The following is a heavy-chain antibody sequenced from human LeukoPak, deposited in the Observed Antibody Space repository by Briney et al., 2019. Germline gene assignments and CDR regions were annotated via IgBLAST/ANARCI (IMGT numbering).Heavy chain of an antibody. D-gene: IGHD1-26*01. J-gene: IGHJ6*03. CDR2: IYHSGST. CDR1: GGSISSGGYY. CDR3: ARDSDLVGATDYYYYYMDV. Sequence: SETLSLTCTVSGGSISSGGYYWSWIRQPPGKGLEWIGYIYHSGSTYYNPSLKSRVTISVDRSKNQFSLKLSSVTAADTAVYYCARDSDLVGATDYYYYYMDVWGKGTTVTVSS. V-gene: IGHV4-30-2*01.